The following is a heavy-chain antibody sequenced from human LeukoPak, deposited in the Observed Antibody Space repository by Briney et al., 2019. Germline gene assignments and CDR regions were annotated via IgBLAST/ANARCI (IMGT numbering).Heavy chain of an antibody. J-gene: IGHJ4*02. D-gene: IGHD6-19*01. CDR3: ARWRAVAPLYPFDS. CDR1: GFTFSGYG. V-gene: IGHV3-23*01. CDR2: ICDSGGVT. Sequence: GGSLRLSCAASGFTFSGYGMSWVRQAPGKGREGASGICDSGGVTFYADSVKGRFTISRDNSKNTLFMQMNSLRAEDTAVYYCARWRAVAPLYPFDSWGQGTLVTVSS.